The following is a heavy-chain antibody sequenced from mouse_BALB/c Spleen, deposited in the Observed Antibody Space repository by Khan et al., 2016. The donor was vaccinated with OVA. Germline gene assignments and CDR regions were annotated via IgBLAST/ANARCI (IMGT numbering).Heavy chain of an antibody. CDR3: AEDGSHYYYAMDY. CDR1: GFSISSYYA. V-gene: IGHV3-2*02. Sequence: EVQLVQSGPGLVKPSQSLSLTCTVTGFSISSYYAWNWIRPLPGNKLEWMGYISSSGSTNYNPAIISRILITGDTSKNQFFLQLNSVTTEDTATYYSAEDGSHYYYAMDYWGQGTSVTVSS. CDR2: ISSSGST. D-gene: IGHD2-3*01. J-gene: IGHJ4*01.